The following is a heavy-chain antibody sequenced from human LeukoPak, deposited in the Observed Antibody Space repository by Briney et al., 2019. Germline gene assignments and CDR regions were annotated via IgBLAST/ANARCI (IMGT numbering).Heavy chain of an antibody. CDR2: MYYSGST. V-gene: IGHV4-30-4*01. D-gene: IGHD3-22*01. J-gene: IGHJ5*02. CDR1: GGSISSGDYC. Sequence: SQTLSLTCTVSGGSISSGDYCWGCIRQPPGKGLEWVAYMYYSGSTYYNPSLKSRVTMSADTSKNQLSLKLSSVTAADTAVYYCARPYYYDSRIDPWGQGILVTVSS. CDR3: ARPYYYDSRIDP.